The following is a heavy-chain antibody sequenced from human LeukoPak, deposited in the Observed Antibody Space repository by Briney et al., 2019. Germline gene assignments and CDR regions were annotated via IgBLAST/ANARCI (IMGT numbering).Heavy chain of an antibody. J-gene: IGHJ5*02. D-gene: IGHD3-9*01. CDR1: GYTFTGYY. V-gene: IGHV1-2*02. CDR2: INPNSGGT. CDR3: AREPFDILTGYYNEGGSFYDP. Sequence: ASVKVSCRASGYTFTGYYMHWVRQAPGQGLEWMGWINPNSGGTNYAQKFQGRVTMTRDTSISTAYMELSRLRSDDTAVYYCAREPFDILTGYYNEGGSFYDPWGQGTLVTVSS.